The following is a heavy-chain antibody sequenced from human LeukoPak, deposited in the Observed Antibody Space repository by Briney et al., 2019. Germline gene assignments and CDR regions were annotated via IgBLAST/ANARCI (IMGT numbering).Heavy chain of an antibody. CDR1: GGSISSYY. Sequence: SETLSLTCTVSGGSISSYYWSWIRQPPGKGLEWIGYIYYSGSTNCNPSLKSRVTISVDTSKNQFSLKLSSVTAADTAVYYCARRSGYSSPFDYWGQGTLVTVSS. CDR2: IYYSGST. V-gene: IGHV4-59*01. J-gene: IGHJ4*02. CDR3: ARRSGYSSPFDY. D-gene: IGHD5-18*01.